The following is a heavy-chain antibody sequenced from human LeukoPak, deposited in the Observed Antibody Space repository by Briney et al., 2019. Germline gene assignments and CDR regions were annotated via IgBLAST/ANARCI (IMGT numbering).Heavy chain of an antibody. CDR2: IYTSGST. V-gene: IGHV4-4*07. J-gene: IGHJ4*02. D-gene: IGHD5-18*01. CDR3: ARDLGGYNYGYSFDY. CDR1: GDSISGYY. Sequence: PPETLSLTCTVSGDSISGYYWNWIRQPAGKGLEWIGRIYTSGSTNYNPSLNSRVTMSVDTSKNQFSLKLFSVTAADTAVYYCARDLGGYNYGYSFDYWGQGTLVTVSS.